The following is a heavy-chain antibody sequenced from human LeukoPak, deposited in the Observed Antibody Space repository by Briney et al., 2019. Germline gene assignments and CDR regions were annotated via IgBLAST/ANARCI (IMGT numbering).Heavy chain of an antibody. CDR1: GGTFSNYA. D-gene: IGHD4-23*01. Sequence: SVKVSCKASGGTFSNYAISWVRQAPGQGLEWMGGIIPIFGIANYAQKFQGRVTITADESTSTAYMELSSLRSEDTAVYYCAKSPDPTVVTPFDYWGQGTLVTVSS. CDR3: AKSPDPTVVTPFDY. CDR2: IIPIFGIA. J-gene: IGHJ4*02. V-gene: IGHV1-69*13.